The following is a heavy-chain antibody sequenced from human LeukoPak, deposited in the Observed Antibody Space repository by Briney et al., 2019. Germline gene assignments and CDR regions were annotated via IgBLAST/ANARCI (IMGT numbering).Heavy chain of an antibody. V-gene: IGHV1-69*11. CDR2: IIPILSQS. CDR3: ATGGAYRDAFDI. D-gene: IGHD3-10*01. J-gene: IGHJ3*02. CDR1: GGTFGTYS. Sequence: SVKVSCKTSGGTFGTYSINWVRQAPGQGLEWMGRIIPILSQSDYAQKFQGTVSITADEFTETAYMELSSLRSDDTAVYYCATGGAYRDAFDIWGQGTMVTVSS.